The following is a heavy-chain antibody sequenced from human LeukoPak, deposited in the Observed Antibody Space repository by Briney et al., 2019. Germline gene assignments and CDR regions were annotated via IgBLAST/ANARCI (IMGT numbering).Heavy chain of an antibody. CDR1: GFTFSSYA. V-gene: IGHV3-23*01. D-gene: IGHD3-10*01. CDR3: AKGLGFGDFPYYYYYYMDV. CDR2: ISGGCGST. Sequence: HPGGSLRLSCAASGFTFSSYAKSWVRQAPGKGLEWVSAISGGCGSTFYADSVKGRFTISRDNSKNTLYLQMNSLRAEDTAVYYCAKGLGFGDFPYYYYYYMDVWGKGTTVTVSS. J-gene: IGHJ6*03.